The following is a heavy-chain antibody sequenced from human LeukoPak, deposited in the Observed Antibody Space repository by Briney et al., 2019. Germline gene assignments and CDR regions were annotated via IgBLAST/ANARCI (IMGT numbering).Heavy chain of an antibody. J-gene: IGHJ4*02. V-gene: IGHV1-8*01. CDR2: MNPNSGDT. D-gene: IGHD5-24*01. CDR3: ARTPRNGYIEGY. CDR1: GYTFTSYD. Sequence: GPVKVSCKASGYTFTSYDINWVRQATGQGLEWMGWMNPNSGDTGYAQNFQGRVTMTRDTSINTAYMELSSLRSEDTAVYYCARTPRNGYIEGYWGQGTLVTVSS.